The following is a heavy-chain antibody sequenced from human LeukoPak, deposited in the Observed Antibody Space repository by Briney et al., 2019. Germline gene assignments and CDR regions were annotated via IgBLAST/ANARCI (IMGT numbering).Heavy chain of an antibody. V-gene: IGHV3-23*01. J-gene: IGHJ4*02. D-gene: IGHD4-17*01. CDR3: ARGSNDYGDYLPSG. CDR1: GFTFSSYA. Sequence: GGSLRLSCAASGFTFSSYAMTWVRQAPGKGLEWVSTISGSGGSTYYPDSVKGRFTISRDNSKNTLYLQMNSLRAEDTALYYCARGSNDYGDYLPSGWGQGTLVTVSS. CDR2: ISGSGGST.